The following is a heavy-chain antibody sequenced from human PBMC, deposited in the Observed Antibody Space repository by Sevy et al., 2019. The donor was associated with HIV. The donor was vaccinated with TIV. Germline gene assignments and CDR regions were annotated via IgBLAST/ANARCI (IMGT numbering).Heavy chain of an antibody. CDR1: GFTFSSYS. J-gene: IGHJ6*02. Sequence: GESLKISCAASGFTFSSYSMNWVRQAPGKGLEWVSSISSSSSYIYYADSVKGRFTISRDNAKNSLYLQMNSLRAEDTAVYYCAREYRDYGDYYIYYYYYYGMDVWGQRTTVTVSS. CDR2: ISSSSSYI. CDR3: AREYRDYGDYYIYYYYYYGMDV. V-gene: IGHV3-21*01. D-gene: IGHD4-17*01.